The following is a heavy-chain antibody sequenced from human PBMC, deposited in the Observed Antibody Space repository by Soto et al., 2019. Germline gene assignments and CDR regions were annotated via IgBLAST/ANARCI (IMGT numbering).Heavy chain of an antibody. CDR3: ARLGWGWNYGHYMDV. D-gene: IGHD1-7*01. CDR1: GGSISSSSYY. CDR2: IYYSGST. V-gene: IGHV4-39*01. J-gene: IGHJ6*03. Sequence: QLQLQEWGPGLVKPSETLSLTCTVSGGSISSSSYYWGWIRQPPGKGLEWIGSIYYSGSTYYNPSLKGRVTIPVDTSKNQFALKLSSVTAADTAVYYCARLGWGWNYGHYMDVWGKGTTVTVSS.